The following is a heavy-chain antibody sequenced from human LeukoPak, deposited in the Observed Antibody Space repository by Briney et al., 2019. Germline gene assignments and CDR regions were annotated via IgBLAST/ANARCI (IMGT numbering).Heavy chain of an antibody. D-gene: IGHD5-24*01. J-gene: IGHJ4*02. V-gene: IGHV3-7*01. Sequence: GGSLRLSCAASGFTFRSYWLTWVRQAPGKGPEWVANIKPDGSQKYYVDSVKGRFTISRDNANNSLYLQMNSLRAEDTAVYYCARGERWLTIPGIDYWGQGTLVTVSS. CDR2: IKPDGSQK. CDR1: GFTFRSYW. CDR3: ARGERWLTIPGIDY.